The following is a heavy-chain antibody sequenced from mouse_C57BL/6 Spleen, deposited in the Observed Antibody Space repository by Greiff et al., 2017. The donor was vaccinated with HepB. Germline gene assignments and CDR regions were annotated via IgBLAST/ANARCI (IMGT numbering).Heavy chain of an antibody. CDR3: ARALYDGYPYAMDY. D-gene: IGHD2-3*01. V-gene: IGHV5-6*01. J-gene: IGHJ4*01. CDR2: ISSCGGYT. CDR1: GFTFSSYG. Sequence: EVQLVESGGDLVKPGGSLKLSCAASGFTFSSYGMSWVRQTPDKRLEWVATISSCGGYTDYPDSVKGRFTISRDNAKNTLYLQMSSLKSEDTAMYYCARALYDGYPYAMDYWGQGTSVTVSS.